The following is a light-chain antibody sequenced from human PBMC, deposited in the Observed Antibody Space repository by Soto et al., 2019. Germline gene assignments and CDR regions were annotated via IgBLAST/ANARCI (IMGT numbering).Light chain of an antibody. J-gene: IGKJ4*02. CDR2: AAS. CDR3: QQYYSFPLT. CDR1: QGIRSA. Sequence: AIQVTQSPSSLSASVGDRVTITCRTSQGIRSALGWYQQKPGKAPELLIYAASTLQSGVPSRFSGSGSGTDFTLTISCLQSEDFATYYCQQYYSFPLTFGGGTKVDIK. V-gene: IGKV1-13*02.